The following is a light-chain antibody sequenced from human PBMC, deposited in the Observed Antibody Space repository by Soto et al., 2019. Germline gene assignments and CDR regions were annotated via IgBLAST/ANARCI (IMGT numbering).Light chain of an antibody. CDR1: QSISSY. J-gene: IGKJ1*01. V-gene: IGKV1-39*01. Sequence: DIQMTQSPSSLSASVGDRVTITCRASQSISSYLNWYQQKPGKAPKLLIYAASSLQSGVPSRFSGGGSGTDFTLTISSLQPEDFATYYCQQSYSTFVTFGQGTKVDIK. CDR3: QQSYSTFVT. CDR2: AAS.